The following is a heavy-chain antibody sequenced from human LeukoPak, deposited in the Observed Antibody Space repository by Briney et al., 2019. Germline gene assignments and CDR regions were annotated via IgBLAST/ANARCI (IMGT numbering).Heavy chain of an antibody. CDR3: AKVIERGIVGPRFYFDY. CDR2: ISGSGGST. V-gene: IGHV3-23*01. J-gene: IGHJ4*02. Sequence: QTGGSLRLSCAASGFTFSSYAMSWVRQAPGKGLEWVSAISGSGGSTYYADSVKGRFTTSRDNSKNTLYLQMNSLRAEDTAVYYCAKVIERGIVGPRFYFDYWGQGTLVTVSS. D-gene: IGHD1-26*01. CDR1: GFTFSSYA.